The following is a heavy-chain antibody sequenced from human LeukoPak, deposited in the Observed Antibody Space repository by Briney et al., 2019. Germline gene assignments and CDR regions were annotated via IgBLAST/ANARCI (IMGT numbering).Heavy chain of an antibody. V-gene: IGHV4-59*12. CDR2: IYYSGST. D-gene: IGHD6-13*01. Sequence: SETLSLTCTVSGGSISSYYWTWIRQPPGKGLEWIGYIYYSGSTNYNPSLKSRVTISVDTSKNQFSLKLSSVTAADTAVYYCARSGYSSPGWFDPWGQGTLVTVSS. CDR3: ARSGYSSPGWFDP. J-gene: IGHJ5*02. CDR1: GGSISSYY.